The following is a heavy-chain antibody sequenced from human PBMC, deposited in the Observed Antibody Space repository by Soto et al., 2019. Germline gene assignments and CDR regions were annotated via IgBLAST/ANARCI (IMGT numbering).Heavy chain of an antibody. CDR1: GFTFSSYS. D-gene: IGHD3-10*01. CDR3: ARDSTTKSFGQFSPPSNYSMDV. CDR2: ISSSSSYI. V-gene: IGHV3-21*01. Sequence: GGSLRLSCAASGFTFSSYSMNWVRQAPGKGLEWVSSISSSSSYIYYADSVKGRFTMSRYNAKNSMYMQMNSLRADDTAVYYCARDSTTKSFGQFSPPSNYSMDVWGKGTTVTVSS. J-gene: IGHJ6*03.